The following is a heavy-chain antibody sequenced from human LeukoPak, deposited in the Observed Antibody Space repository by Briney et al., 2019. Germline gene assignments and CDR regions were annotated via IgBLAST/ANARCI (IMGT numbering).Heavy chain of an antibody. D-gene: IGHD6-13*01. J-gene: IGHJ6*02. V-gene: IGHV3-30*02. CDR3: ARVEEQLVGYYGMDV. Sequence: GGCLRLSCVGSGFIFGSYGMHWVRQARGKGLEWVAFIRHDGSKKYYADSVKGRFTISRDNSKNTLYLQMNSLRAEDTAVYYCARVEEQLVGYYGMDVWGQGTTVTVSS. CDR1: GFIFGSYG. CDR2: IRHDGSKK.